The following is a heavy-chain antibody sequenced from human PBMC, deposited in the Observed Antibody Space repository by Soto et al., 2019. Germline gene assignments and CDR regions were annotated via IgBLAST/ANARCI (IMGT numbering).Heavy chain of an antibody. CDR2: IYYSGST. D-gene: IGHD3-22*01. Sequence: QLQLQESGPGLVKPSETLSLTCTVSGGSISSSSYYWGWIRQPPGKGLEWIGSIYYSGSTYYNPSLKSRVTISVDTSKNQFSLKLSSVTAADTAVYYCARVLSYYDSSGYLNYFDYWGQGTLVTVSS. J-gene: IGHJ4*02. V-gene: IGHV4-39*01. CDR3: ARVLSYYDSSGYLNYFDY. CDR1: GGSISSSSYY.